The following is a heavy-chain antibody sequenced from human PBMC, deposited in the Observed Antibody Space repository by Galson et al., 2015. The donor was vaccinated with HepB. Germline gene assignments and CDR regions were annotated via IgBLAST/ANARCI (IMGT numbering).Heavy chain of an antibody. D-gene: IGHD2-21*02. J-gene: IGHJ1*01. CDR3: ARAYCGGDCSPAYFQH. V-gene: IGHV5-10-1*01. Sequence: QSGAEVKKPGESLRISCKGSGYSFTSYWISWVRQMPGKGLEWMGRIDPSDSYTNYSPSFQGHVTISVDKSISTAYLQWSSLKASDTAMYYCARAYCGGDCSPAYFQHWGQGTLVTVSS. CDR1: GYSFTSYW. CDR2: IDPSDSYT.